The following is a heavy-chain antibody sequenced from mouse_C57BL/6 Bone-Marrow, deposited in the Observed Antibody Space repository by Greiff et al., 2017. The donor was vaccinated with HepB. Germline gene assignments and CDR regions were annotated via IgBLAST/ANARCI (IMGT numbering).Heavy chain of an antibody. CDR2: MWSGGST. D-gene: IGHD1-1*01. CDR3: ARSPITTVVANWYFDV. V-gene: IGHV2-2*01. J-gene: IGHJ1*03. Sequence: VQLQQSGPGLVQPSQSLSITCTVSGFSLTSYGVHWVRQSPGKGLEWLGVMWSGGSTDYNAAFISRLSISKDNSKSQVFFKMNRLQADDTAIYYCARSPITTVVANWYFDVWGTGTTVTVSS. CDR1: GFSLTSYG.